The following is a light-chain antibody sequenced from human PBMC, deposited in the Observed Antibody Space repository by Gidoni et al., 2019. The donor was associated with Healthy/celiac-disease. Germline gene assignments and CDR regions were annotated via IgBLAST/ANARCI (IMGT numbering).Light chain of an antibody. J-gene: IGLJ2*01. V-gene: IGLV3-21*04. CDR2: YDS. Sequence: SYVLTQQPSVSVAPGKTARITCGGNNSGSKSVHLYQQKPGQAPVLVIYYDSDRPSGIPERFSGSNSGNTATLTISRVEAGDEADYYCQVWDSSSDHPRVFGGGTKLTVL. CDR1: NSGSKS. CDR3: QVWDSSSDHPRV.